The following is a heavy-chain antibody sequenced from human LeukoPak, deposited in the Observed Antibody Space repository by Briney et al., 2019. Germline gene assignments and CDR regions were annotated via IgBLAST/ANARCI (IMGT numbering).Heavy chain of an antibody. D-gene: IGHD2-8*02. V-gene: IGHV1-2*02. Sequence: ASVKVSCKASGYTFSDYYMHWVRQAPGQGLEWMGWINPKSGDTKYAQKFQARVTMTRDTSITTTYIEVSRLSSDDTAVYYCARQNTGQLDYWGQGTLVTVFS. J-gene: IGHJ4*02. CDR3: ARQNTGQLDY. CDR2: INPKSGDT. CDR1: GYTFSDYY.